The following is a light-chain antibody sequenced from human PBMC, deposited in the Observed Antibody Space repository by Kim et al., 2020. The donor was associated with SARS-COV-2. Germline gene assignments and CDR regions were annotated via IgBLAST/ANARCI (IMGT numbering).Light chain of an antibody. V-gene: IGKV1-39*01. CDR1: QSISSY. CDR2: TAS. CDR3: QQGYSTPYT. J-gene: IGKJ2*01. Sequence: DIQMTQSPSSLSASVGDRVTITCRASQSISSYLNWYQQKPGKAPNLLIYTASNLQSGVPSRFSGSGSGTDFTLTISSLQPEDFATYYCQQGYSTPYTFGQGTKVDIK.